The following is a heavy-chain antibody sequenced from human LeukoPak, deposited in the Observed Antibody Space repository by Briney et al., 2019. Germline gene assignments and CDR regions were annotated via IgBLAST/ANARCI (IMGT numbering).Heavy chain of an antibody. CDR1: GGSISSGSYY. Sequence: SETLSLTCTASGGSISSGSYYWSWIRQPAGKGLEWIGRIYTSGSTNYNPSLKSRVTISVDTSKNQFSLKLSSVTAVDTAVYYCARTHYVGNYDAFDIWGQGTMVTVSS. CDR3: ARTHYVGNYDAFDI. J-gene: IGHJ3*02. D-gene: IGHD4-23*01. V-gene: IGHV4-61*02. CDR2: IYTSGST.